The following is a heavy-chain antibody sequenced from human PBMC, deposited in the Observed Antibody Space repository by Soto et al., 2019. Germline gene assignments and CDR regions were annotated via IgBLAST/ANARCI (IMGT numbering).Heavy chain of an antibody. Sequence: ASVKVSCKASGYTFTSYDINWVRQATGQGLEWMGWMNPNSGNTGYAQKFQGRVTMTRNTSIRTAYMELSSLRSEDTAVYSCALRRKVGRFGELYHDAFDIWGQGTMVTVSS. CDR2: MNPNSGNT. D-gene: IGHD3-10*01. V-gene: IGHV1-8*01. CDR1: GYTFTSYD. CDR3: ALRRKVGRFGELYHDAFDI. J-gene: IGHJ3*02.